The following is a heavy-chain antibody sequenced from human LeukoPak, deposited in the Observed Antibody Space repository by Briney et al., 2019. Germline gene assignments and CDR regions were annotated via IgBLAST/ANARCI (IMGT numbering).Heavy chain of an antibody. J-gene: IGHJ4*02. CDR1: GYSVSSGYY. Sequence: PSETLSLTCTVSGYSVSSGYYWGWIRQPPGKGLEWIGSIYHSGSTYYNPSLKSRVTISVDTSKNQFSLKLSSVTAADTAVYYCARDGSWRTSYYGSGSYPTLDYWGQGTLVTVSS. V-gene: IGHV4-38-2*02. D-gene: IGHD3-10*01. CDR2: IYHSGST. CDR3: ARDGSWRTSYYGSGSYPTLDY.